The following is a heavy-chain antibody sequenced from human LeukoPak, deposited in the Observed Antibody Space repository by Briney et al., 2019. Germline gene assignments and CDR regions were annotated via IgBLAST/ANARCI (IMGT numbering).Heavy chain of an antibody. CDR1: GYSSTSYW. D-gene: IGHD6-13*01. CDR3: ARNKRYSSSWYPFDY. CDR2: IYPGDSDT. J-gene: IGHJ4*02. Sequence: HGESLKISCKGSGYSSTSYWIGWVRQMPGKGLEWMGIIYPGDSDTRYSPSFQGQVTISADKSISTAYLQWSSLKASDTAMYYCARNKRYSSSWYPFDYWGQGTLVTVSS. V-gene: IGHV5-51*01.